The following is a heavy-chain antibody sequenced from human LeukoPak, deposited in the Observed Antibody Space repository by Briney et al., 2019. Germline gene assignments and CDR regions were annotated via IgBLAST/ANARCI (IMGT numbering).Heavy chain of an antibody. D-gene: IGHD3-10*01. CDR1: GFTFDDYG. CDR3: ARTRLWFGVLSHFDY. V-gene: IGHV3-20*04. CDR2: INWNGGST. J-gene: IGHJ4*02. Sequence: GGSRRLSCAASGFTFDDYGMSWVRQAPGKGLEWVSGINWNGGSTGYADSVKGRFTISRDNAKNSLYLQMNSLRAEDTALYYCARTRLWFGVLSHFDYWGQGTLVTVSS.